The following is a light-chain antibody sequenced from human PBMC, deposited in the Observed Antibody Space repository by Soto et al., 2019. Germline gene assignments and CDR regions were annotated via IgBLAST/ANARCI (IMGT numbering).Light chain of an antibody. CDR3: AAWDDSLNGYV. CDR1: SSNIGTNA. J-gene: IGLJ1*01. Sequence: SVLTQPPSASGTPGQRVTISCSGGSSNIGTNAVNWYQQLPGTAPKLLIYNNNRRPSGVPDRFSDSKSGTSASLAISGLQSEDEADYYCAAWDDSLNGYVFGTGTKVTVL. V-gene: IGLV1-44*01. CDR2: NNN.